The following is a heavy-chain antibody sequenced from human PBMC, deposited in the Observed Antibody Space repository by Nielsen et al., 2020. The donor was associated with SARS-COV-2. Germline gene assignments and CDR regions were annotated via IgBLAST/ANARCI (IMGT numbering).Heavy chain of an antibody. Sequence: ASVKVSCKASGYTFTSYAMHWVRQAPGQRLEWMGWINAGNGNTKYSQKFQGRVTITRDTSASTAYMELSSLRSEDTAVYYYARVHDYGGKIYYYYGMDVWGQGTTVTVSS. CDR1: GYTFTSYA. J-gene: IGHJ6*02. CDR2: INAGNGNT. CDR3: ARVHDYGGKIYYYYGMDV. V-gene: IGHV1-3*01. D-gene: IGHD4-23*01.